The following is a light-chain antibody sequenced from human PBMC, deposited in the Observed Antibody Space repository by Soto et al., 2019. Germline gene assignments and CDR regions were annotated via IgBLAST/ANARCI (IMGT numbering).Light chain of an antibody. CDR3: QQYGSSPQIT. J-gene: IGKJ4*01. CDR1: QSVSSSY. CDR2: GAS. Sequence: EMVLTQSPGTLSLSPGERATLSCRASQSVSSSYLAWYHQKPGQAPRLLIYGASSRATGIPDRFSGSGSGTDFTLTISRLEPEDFAVYYCQQYGSSPQITFGGGTKVEIK. V-gene: IGKV3-20*01.